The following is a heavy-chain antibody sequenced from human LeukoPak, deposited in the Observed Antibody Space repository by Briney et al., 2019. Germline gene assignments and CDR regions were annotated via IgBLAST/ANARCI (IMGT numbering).Heavy chain of an antibody. Sequence: PSETLSLTCNVSGGSISDNDYSWDWIRQPPGKGLEWMGCIHYSGTTYSNPSLKSRISISVDTSKSQFSLKLRSVTAADTAVYSCARRYYFVSGSYYPFDFWGQGTLVTVSS. CDR3: ARRYYFVSGSYYPFDF. D-gene: IGHD3-10*01. V-gene: IGHV4-39*01. CDR2: IHYSGTT. J-gene: IGHJ4*02. CDR1: GGSISDNDYS.